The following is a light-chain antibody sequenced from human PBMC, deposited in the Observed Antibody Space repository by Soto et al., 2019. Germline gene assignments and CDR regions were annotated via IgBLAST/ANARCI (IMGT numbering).Light chain of an antibody. V-gene: IGLV1-47*01. Sequence: QSVLRQPPSASGTPGQSVTISCSGSTSNIGSSSVYWYQQLPGTAPKVFIYENNRRPSGVPDRFSGYKSGTSASLAIRGLRSEYEADYYCATWDDSLSGPVFGGGTKLTVL. CDR3: ATWDDSLSGPV. CDR2: ENN. J-gene: IGLJ2*01. CDR1: TSNIGSSS.